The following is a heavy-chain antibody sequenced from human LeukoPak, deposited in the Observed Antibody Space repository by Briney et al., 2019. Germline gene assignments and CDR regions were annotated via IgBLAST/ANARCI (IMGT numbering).Heavy chain of an antibody. CDR2: ISWNSDNI. CDR1: GFTFRDSA. D-gene: IGHD6-13*01. CDR3: AKDRIAAAGTGGYYYGMDV. V-gene: IGHV3-9*01. J-gene: IGHJ6*02. Sequence: GGSLRLSCAASGFTFRDSAMHWVRQVPGKGLEWVSSISWNSDNIDYVDSVKGRFTISRDNAKNSLYLQMNSLRPEDTAFYYCAKDRIAAAGTGGYYYGMDVWGQGTTVTVSS.